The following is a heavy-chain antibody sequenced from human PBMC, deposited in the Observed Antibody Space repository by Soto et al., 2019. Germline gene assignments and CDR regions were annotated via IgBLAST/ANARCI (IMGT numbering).Heavy chain of an antibody. CDR1: GFTFSSYG. V-gene: IGHV3-33*01. Sequence: TGGSLRLSCAASGFTFSSYGMHWVRQAPGKGLEWVAVIWYDGSNKYYADSVKGRFTISRDNSKNTLYLQMNSLRAEDTAVYYCAGDIGYSGYDPIYYYYGMDVWGQGTTVTVSS. CDR3: AGDIGYSGYDPIYYYYGMDV. D-gene: IGHD5-12*01. CDR2: IWYDGSNK. J-gene: IGHJ6*02.